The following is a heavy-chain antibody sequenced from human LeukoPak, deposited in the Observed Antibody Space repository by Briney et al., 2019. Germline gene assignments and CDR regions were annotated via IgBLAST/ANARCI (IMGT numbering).Heavy chain of an antibody. Sequence: SETLSLTCTVSGGSISSYYWTWIRQSPGKGLEWIGYGYYSGDTNYNPSLKSRVTISVDTSKNQFSLKLTSVTAADTAVYYCVSYSRVPGTYHLPYWGQGTLVTVSS. J-gene: IGHJ4*02. D-gene: IGHD1-1*01. CDR3: VSYSRVPGTYHLPY. CDR1: GGSISSYY. V-gene: IGHV4-59*01. CDR2: GYYSGDT.